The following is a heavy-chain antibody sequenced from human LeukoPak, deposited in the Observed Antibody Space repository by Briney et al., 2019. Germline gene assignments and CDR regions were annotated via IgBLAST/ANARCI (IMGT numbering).Heavy chain of an antibody. J-gene: IGHJ4*02. D-gene: IGHD3-3*01. CDR2: INHRGST. CDR3: ARELVDYDFWSGYYPKYYFDY. Sequence: PSETLSLTCAVYGGSFSGYYWSWIRQPPGKGLEWIGEINHRGSTNYNPSLKSRVTISVDTSKNQFSLKLSSVTAADTAVYYCARELVDYDFWSGYYPKYYFDYWGQGTLVTVSS. CDR1: GGSFSGYY. V-gene: IGHV4-34*01.